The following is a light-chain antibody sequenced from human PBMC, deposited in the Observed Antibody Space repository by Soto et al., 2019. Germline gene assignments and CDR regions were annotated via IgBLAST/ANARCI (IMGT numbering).Light chain of an antibody. CDR3: QQYESLPLN. J-gene: IGKJ5*01. CDR1: QDINKN. CDR2: DAS. Sequence: DIQMTQSPSSLSASVGDRVTITFQASQDINKNLIWYQQKPGKAPKLLIYDASDLETGVPSRFSGSGSGTGFTFTISSLQPEDFATYYCQQYESLPLNFGQGTRLEIK. V-gene: IGKV1-33*01.